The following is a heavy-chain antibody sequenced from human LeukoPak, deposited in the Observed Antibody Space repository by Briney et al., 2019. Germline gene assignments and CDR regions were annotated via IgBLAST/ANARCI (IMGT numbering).Heavy chain of an antibody. D-gene: IGHD3-10*01. CDR2: IYHSGKS. Sequence: SETLSLTCSVSGYSISSGYYWDWIRQPPGKGLEWIASIYHSGKSYYNPSLKSRVTVSVDTSKNQFSLKLTSVTAADTAVYYCARLGWLYGSGSMNWFDPWGQGTLVTVSS. CDR3: ARLGWLYGSGSMNWFDP. J-gene: IGHJ5*02. CDR1: GYSISSGYY. V-gene: IGHV4-38-2*02.